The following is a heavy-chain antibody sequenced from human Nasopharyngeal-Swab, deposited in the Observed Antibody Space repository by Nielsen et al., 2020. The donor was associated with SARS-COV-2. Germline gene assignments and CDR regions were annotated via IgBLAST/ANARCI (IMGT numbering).Heavy chain of an antibody. J-gene: IGHJ4*02. Sequence: SETLSLTCAVSGGSISSSHWRSWVRQPPGKGLEWIGEMFHSGRTNYNPSLKSRVTISVDKSKNQFSLKLSSVTAADTAVYFCARDLRSGGSYDYWGQGTLVTVSS. CDR3: ARDLRSGGSYDY. CDR1: GGSISSSHW. D-gene: IGHD2-15*01. V-gene: IGHV4-4*02. CDR2: MFHSGRT.